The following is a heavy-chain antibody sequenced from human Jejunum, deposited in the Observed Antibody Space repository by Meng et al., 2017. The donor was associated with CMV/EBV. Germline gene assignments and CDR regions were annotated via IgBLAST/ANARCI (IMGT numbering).Heavy chain of an antibody. CDR2: IHDTGST. CDR1: GGSIGSGDYY. CDR3: ARGSIFVSFDS. D-gene: IGHD3-3*01. V-gene: IGHV4-30-4*08. Sequence: QGQLQESGPGLVKPSQTLSLTCSVSGGSIGSGDYYWSWIRQPPGKGLEWIGYIHDTGSTYYNPSLKSRVDISLGTSRNHFSLTLSSVTAEDTAVYFCARGSIFVSFDSWGQGTLVTASS. J-gene: IGHJ4*02.